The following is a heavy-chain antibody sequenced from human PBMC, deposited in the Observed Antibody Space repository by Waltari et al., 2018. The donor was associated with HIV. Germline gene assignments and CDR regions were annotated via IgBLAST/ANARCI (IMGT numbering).Heavy chain of an antibody. CDR3: ARLGLLNPFDY. J-gene: IGHJ4*02. CDR1: GGSLSSGDW. D-gene: IGHD3-3*01. CDR2: SHHTGST. V-gene: IGHV4-4*02. Sequence: QVQLQESGPGRVEPSGTLSLTRAVYGGSLSSGDWWSWVRQPPGKGLEWIGESHHTGSTNYNPSLKSRVTISVDKSKNQISLKLSSVTAADTAVYYCARLGLLNPFDYWGQGTLVTVSS.